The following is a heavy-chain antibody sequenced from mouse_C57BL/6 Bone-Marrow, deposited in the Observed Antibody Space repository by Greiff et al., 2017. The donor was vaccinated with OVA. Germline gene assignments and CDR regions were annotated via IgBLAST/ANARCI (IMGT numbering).Heavy chain of an antibody. CDR1: GFTFSSYA. D-gene: IGHD3-1*01. J-gene: IGHJ4*01. Sequence: EVMLVESGEGLVKPGGSLKLSCAASGFTFSSYAMSWVRQTPEKRLEWVAYISSGGDYIYYADTVKGRFTLSRDNARNTLYLQMSSLKSEDTAMYYCTREGYVPPTMDYWGQGTSVTVSS. CDR3: TREGYVPPTMDY. V-gene: IGHV5-9-1*02. CDR2: ISSGGDYI.